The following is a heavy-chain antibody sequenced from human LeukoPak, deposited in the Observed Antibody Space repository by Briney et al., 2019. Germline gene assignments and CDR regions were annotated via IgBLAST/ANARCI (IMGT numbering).Heavy chain of an antibody. CDR1: GGSISSSSYY. CDR2: IYYSGST. J-gene: IGHJ4*02. V-gene: IGHV4-39*07. CDR3: ASFSVAGHFDY. Sequence: SETLSPTCTVSGGSISSSSYYWGWIRQPPGKGLEWIGSIYYSGSTYYNPSLKSRVTISVDTSKNQFSLKLSSVTAADTAVYYCASFSVAGHFDYWGQGTLVTVSS. D-gene: IGHD6-19*01.